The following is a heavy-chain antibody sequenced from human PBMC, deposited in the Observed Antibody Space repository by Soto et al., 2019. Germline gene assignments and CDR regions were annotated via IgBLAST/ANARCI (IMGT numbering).Heavy chain of an antibody. V-gene: IGHV4-4*02. CDR3: ASTIVASRAYYYYMDV. Sequence: QVQLQESGPGLVKPSGTLSLTCAVSSGSISSSNWWSWVRQPPGKGLEWIGEIYHRWSTNYTPALNSRVHISVDQSKHQFSLKLSSVPAADTAVYYCASTIVASRAYYYYMDVRGKGTTVTVSS. D-gene: IGHD5-12*01. CDR2: IYHRWST. CDR1: SGSISSSNW. J-gene: IGHJ6*03.